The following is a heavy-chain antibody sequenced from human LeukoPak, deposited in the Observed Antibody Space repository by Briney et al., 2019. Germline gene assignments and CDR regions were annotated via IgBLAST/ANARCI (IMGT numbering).Heavy chain of an antibody. CDR1: GYTFTSYY. CDR2: INPSGGST. V-gene: IGHV1-46*01. Sequence: ASVKVSCKASGYTFTSYYMHWVRQAPGQGLEWMGIINPSGGSTSYAQKFQGRVTMTRDTSTSTVYMELSSLRSEDTAVYYCARDCSGGSRSKTPGYYYYYGMDVRGQGTTVTVSS. D-gene: IGHD2-15*01. CDR3: ARDCSGGSRSKTPGYYYYYGMDV. J-gene: IGHJ6*02.